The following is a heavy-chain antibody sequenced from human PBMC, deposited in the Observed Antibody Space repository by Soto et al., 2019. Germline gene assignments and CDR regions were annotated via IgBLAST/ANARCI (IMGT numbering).Heavy chain of an antibody. CDR2: ISTYNDDT. CDR1: GYIFTSYV. CDR3: VRGYSGSYNFDY. D-gene: IGHD1-26*01. J-gene: IGHJ4*02. Sequence: ASVKVSCKXFGYIFTSYVIAWVRQAPGQGLEWMGWISTYNDDTNYAQTLQGRVTMTTDTSTSTASMELRSLTSDDTAVYYCVRGYSGSYNFDYWGQGTLVTVSS. V-gene: IGHV1-18*04.